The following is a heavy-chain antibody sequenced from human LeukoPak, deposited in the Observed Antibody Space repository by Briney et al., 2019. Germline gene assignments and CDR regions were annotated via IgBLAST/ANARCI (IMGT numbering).Heavy chain of an antibody. CDR1: GFTFDDYA. CDR2: ISGDGGST. D-gene: IGHD3-10*01. CDR3: AKEGDYYGSGSYGY. Sequence: GGSLRLSCAASGFTFDDYAMHWVRQAPGKGLEWVSLISGDGGSTYYADSVKGRFTISRGNSKNSLYLQMNSLRTEDTALYYCAKEGDYYGSGSYGYWGQGTLVTVSS. J-gene: IGHJ4*02. V-gene: IGHV3-43*02.